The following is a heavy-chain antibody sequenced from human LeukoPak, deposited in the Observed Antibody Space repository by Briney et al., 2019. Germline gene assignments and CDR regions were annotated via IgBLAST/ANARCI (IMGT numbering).Heavy chain of an antibody. CDR2: IDWDDDK. V-gene: IGHV2-70*17. CDR3: ARGGGATAVDY. CDR1: GFSLSTSGMR. D-gene: IGHD1-26*01. Sequence: SGSGPTLVNPTRTLTLTCTFSGFSLSTSGMRVSWIRQPPGKALEWLARIDWDDDKFYRTSLKTRLTISKDTSKNQVVLTMTNMDPVDTATYYCARGGGATAVDYWGQGTLVTVSS. J-gene: IGHJ4*02.